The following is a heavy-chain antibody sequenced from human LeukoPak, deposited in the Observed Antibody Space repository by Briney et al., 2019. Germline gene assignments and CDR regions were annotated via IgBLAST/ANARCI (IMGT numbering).Heavy chain of an antibody. J-gene: IGHJ5*02. Sequence: SSETLSLTCAVYGGSFSGYYWSWIRQPPGKGLEWIGEINHSGSTNYNPSLKSRVTISVDTSKNQFSLKLRSVTAADTAVYYCARRPRAGWFDPWGQGTLVTVSS. CDR1: GGSFSGYY. CDR3: ARRPRAGWFDP. V-gene: IGHV4-34*01. CDR2: INHSGST.